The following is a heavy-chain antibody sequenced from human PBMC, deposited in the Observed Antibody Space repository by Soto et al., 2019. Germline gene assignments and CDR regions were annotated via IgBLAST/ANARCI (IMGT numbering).Heavy chain of an antibody. CDR1: GFTFSSYT. D-gene: IGHD6-19*01. V-gene: IGHV3-30-3*01. J-gene: IGHJ4*02. CDR2: ISYDGSNK. CDR3: ARGAGIAVAGTSFEY. Sequence: QVQLVESGGGVVQPGRSLRLSCAASGFTFSSYTMHWVRQAPGKGLEWVAAISYDGSNKYYADSVKGRFTISRDNSXXTVYVQMNSLRGEDTAVYYCARGAGIAVAGTSFEYWGQGTLVTVSS.